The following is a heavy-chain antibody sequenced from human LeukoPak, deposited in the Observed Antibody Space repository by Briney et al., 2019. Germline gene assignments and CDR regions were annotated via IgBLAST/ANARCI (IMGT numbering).Heavy chain of an antibody. CDR2: IYHSGSA. J-gene: IGHJ5*02. V-gene: IGHV4-38-2*02. D-gene: IGHD2-2*01. CDR1: GYSISSGYY. Sequence: SETLSLTCTVSGYSISSGYYWGWIRQPPGKGLEWIGSIYHSGSAYYNASLQTRVTISVDKSKNQFSLNLTSMTAADTAVYYCARVRAGCSSTSCYFDPWGQGTLVTVSS. CDR3: ARVRAGCSSTSCYFDP.